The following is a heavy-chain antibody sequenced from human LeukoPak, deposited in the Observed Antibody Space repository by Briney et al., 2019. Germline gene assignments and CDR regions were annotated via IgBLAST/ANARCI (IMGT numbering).Heavy chain of an antibody. Sequence: GGSLRLSCAASGFTFSSYAMSWVRQAPGKGLEWVSAISGSGGSTYYADSVKGRFTISRDNSKNTLYLQMNSLRAEDTAVYYCATDGGPGTVTTTLVDYWGQGTLVTVSS. D-gene: IGHD4-17*01. CDR2: ISGSGGST. J-gene: IGHJ4*02. CDR3: ATDGGPGTVTTTLVDY. CDR1: GFTFSSYA. V-gene: IGHV3-23*01.